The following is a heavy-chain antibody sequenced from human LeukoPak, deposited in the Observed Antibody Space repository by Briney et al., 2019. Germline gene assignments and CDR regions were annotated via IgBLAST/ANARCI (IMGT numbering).Heavy chain of an antibody. V-gene: IGHV3-21*01. D-gene: IGHD2-2*01. Sequence: GGSLRLSCAASGFTFSTYTMNWVRQAPGKGLEWGSSISSSGSYIYYADSVKGRFTISRDNAKNSLNLQMNSLRAEDTAVYYCARHQALVVVVPAAVDYWGQGTLVTVSS. J-gene: IGHJ4*02. CDR3: ARHQALVVVVPAAVDY. CDR1: GFTFSTYT. CDR2: ISSSGSYI.